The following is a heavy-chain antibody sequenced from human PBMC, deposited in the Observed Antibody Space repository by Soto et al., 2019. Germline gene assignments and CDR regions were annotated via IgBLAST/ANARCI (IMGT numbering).Heavy chain of an antibody. D-gene: IGHD5-12*01. CDR3: AREGLRFNYYGMDV. V-gene: IGHV3-33*01. J-gene: IGHJ6*02. CDR2: IWYDGSNK. CDR1: GFTFSSYG. Sequence: PGGSLRLSCAASGFTFSSYGMHWVRQAPGKGLEWVAVIWYDGSNKYYADSVKGRFTISRDNSKNTLYLQMNSLRAEDTAVYYCAREGLRFNYYGMDVWGQGTTVTVS.